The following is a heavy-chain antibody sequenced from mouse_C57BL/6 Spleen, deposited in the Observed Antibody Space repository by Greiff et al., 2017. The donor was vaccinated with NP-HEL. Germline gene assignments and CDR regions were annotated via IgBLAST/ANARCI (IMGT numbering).Heavy chain of an antibody. CDR3: ARSGGYYDYDQAWFAY. CDR2: IYPGDGDT. CDR1: GYAFSSSW. J-gene: IGHJ3*01. D-gene: IGHD2-4*01. V-gene: IGHV1-82*01. Sequence: QVQLKESGPELVKPGASVKISCKASGYAFSSSWMNWVKQRPGKGLEWIGRIYPGDGDTNYNGKFKGKATLTADKSSSTAYMQLSSLTSEDSAVYFCARSGGYYDYDQAWFAYWGQGTLVTVSA.